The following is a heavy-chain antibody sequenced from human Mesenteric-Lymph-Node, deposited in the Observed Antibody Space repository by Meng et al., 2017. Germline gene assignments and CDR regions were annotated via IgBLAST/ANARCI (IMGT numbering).Heavy chain of an antibody. D-gene: IGHD7-27*01. CDR1: GGTFISVT. Sequence: VSFGAGGRKTRAAEHSSCKASGGTFISVTISGVRQAPGQGLEWMGGIIPIFGTTHYAQKFHGRVTLTAETSATTAYMDLSRLRSEDTAVYNCATEVKIGLGYWGQGTLVTVSS. CDR2: IIPIFGTT. CDR3: ATEVKIGLGY. J-gene: IGHJ4*02. V-gene: IGHV1-69*06.